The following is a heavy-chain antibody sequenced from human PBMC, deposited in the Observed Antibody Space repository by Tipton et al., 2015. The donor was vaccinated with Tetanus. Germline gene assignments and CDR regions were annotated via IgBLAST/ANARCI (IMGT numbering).Heavy chain of an antibody. CDR3: AREADFSGWSFFPGDFDN. V-gene: IGHV3-33*01. D-gene: IGHD2-15*01. CDR1: GFIFSSYG. CDR2: SWYDGTDK. Sequence: SLRLSCAASGFIFSSYGIHWVRQAPGKGLEWVAVSWYDGTDKYYADSVKGRFTISRDNSKNTLYLQMNSLRAGDTAVFYCAREADFSGWSFFPGDFDNWGQGTQVTVSS. J-gene: IGHJ4*02.